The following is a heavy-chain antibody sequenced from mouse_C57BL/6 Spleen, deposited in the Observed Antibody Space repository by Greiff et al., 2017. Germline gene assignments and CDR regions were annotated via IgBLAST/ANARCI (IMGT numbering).Heavy chain of an antibody. CDR1: GFTFSDYG. CDR2: ISNLAYSI. V-gene: IGHV5-15*04. D-gene: IGHD3-2*02. Sequence: EVKVEESGGGLVQPGGSLKLSCAASGFTFSDYGMAWVRQAPRKGPEWVAFISNLAYSIYYADTVTGRFTISRENAKNTLYLEMSRLRSEDTAMYYCARRLSSGYVGAMDYWGQGTSVTVSS. CDR3: ARRLSSGYVGAMDY. J-gene: IGHJ4*01.